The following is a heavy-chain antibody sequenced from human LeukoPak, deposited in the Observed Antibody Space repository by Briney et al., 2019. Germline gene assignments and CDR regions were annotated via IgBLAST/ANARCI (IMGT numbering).Heavy chain of an antibody. J-gene: IGHJ4*02. CDR3: AKAIAGVGRLFDY. V-gene: IGHV3-23*01. CDR1: GFTFSSNW. CDR2: ISGSGGST. Sequence: HPGGSLRLSCAASGFTFSSNWMHWVRQAPGKGLEWVSAISGSGGSTYYADSVKGRFTISRDNSKNTLYLQMNSLRAEDTAVYYCAKAIAGVGRLFDYWGQGALVTVSS. D-gene: IGHD6-13*01.